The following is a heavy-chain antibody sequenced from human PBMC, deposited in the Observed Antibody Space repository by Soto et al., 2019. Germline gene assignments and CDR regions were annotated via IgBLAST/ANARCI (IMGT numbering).Heavy chain of an antibody. CDR2: VHPDSGGT. Sequence: ASVKVSCKASGYIFTYRYLYWVRQAPGQGLQWVGWVHPDSGGTNVAQAFQDRVTMTADTSITTAYMDLARLRPDDTAIFYCARGAQGFFPVSGIYFYFDHWGQGTPVTVSS. D-gene: IGHD3-22*01. V-gene: IGHV1-2*02. CDR3: ARGAQGFFPVSGIYFYFDH. CDR1: GYIFTYRY. J-gene: IGHJ4*02.